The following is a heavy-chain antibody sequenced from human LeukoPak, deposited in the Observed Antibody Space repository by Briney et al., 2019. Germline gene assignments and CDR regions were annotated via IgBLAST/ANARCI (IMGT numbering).Heavy chain of an antibody. CDR2: ISYDGSNK. Sequence: GASLRLSCAASGFTFSRYGMHWVRQAPGKGLEGVAVISYDGSNKYYADSVKGRFTISRGNSKNTLYLQMNSLRAEDTAVYYCAKSGGGYSSGWFYWGQGTLVTVSS. CDR1: GFTFSRYG. CDR3: AKSGGGYSSGWFY. V-gene: IGHV3-30*18. D-gene: IGHD6-19*01. J-gene: IGHJ4*02.